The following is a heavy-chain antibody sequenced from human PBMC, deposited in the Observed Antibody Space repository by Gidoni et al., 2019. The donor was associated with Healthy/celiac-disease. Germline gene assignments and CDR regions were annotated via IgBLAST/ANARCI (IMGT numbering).Heavy chain of an antibody. CDR2: IIPILGIA. D-gene: IGHD3-22*01. Sequence: QVQLVQSGAEVKKPGSSVKVYCKAYGGKFSSYTISWLRQVPGQGLEWMGRIIPILGIANYAQKFQGRVTITADKSTRTAYMELSSLRSEDTAVYYCARANLADSSGYYWDAFDIWGQGTMVTVSS. CDR3: ARANLADSSGYYWDAFDI. CDR1: GGKFSSYT. V-gene: IGHV1-69*02. J-gene: IGHJ3*02.